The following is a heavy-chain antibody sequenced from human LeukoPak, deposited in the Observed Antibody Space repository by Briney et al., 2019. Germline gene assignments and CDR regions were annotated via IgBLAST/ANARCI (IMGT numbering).Heavy chain of an antibody. CDR3: ARDSANWGYAFDI. D-gene: IGHD7-27*01. J-gene: IGHJ3*02. V-gene: IGHV4-61*02. CDR1: GGSISSGSYY. CDR2: IYTSGST. Sequence: PSETLSLTCTVSGGSISSGSYYWRWIRQPAGKGLEWIGRIYTSGSTNYNPSLKSRVTISVDTSKNQFSLKLSSVTAADTAVYYCARDSANWGYAFDIWGQGTMVTVSS.